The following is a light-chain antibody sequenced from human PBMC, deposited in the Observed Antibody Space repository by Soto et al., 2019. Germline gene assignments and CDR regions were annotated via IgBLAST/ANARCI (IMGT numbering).Light chain of an antibody. J-gene: IGKJ1*01. V-gene: IGKV1-5*01. CDR3: QQYGLQGT. CDR1: QTIRNY. Sequence: DIQMTHSPSTLSAFVGDRVTITCRASQTIRNYLAWYQQKPGKAPDLLIYDASSLENEVPSRFSGSGFGTEFTLTISSLQPDDSATYYCQQYGLQGTFGQGTKVDIK. CDR2: DAS.